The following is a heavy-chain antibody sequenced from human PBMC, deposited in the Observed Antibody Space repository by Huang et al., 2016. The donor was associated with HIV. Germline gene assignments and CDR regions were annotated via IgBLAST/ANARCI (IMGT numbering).Heavy chain of an antibody. CDR2: IDWEDDK. D-gene: IGHD2-2*01. CDR1: GFSLSTSGMF. Sequence: QVTLRESGPALVKPTQTLTLTCTFSGFSLSTSGMFVSWIRQPPGKALKWLARIDWEDDKYYSTSLKTRLTSSKDTSKNQVVLTMTNMDPVDTATYYCARTQVVPAADFDYWGQGTLVTVSS. J-gene: IGHJ4*02. V-gene: IGHV2-70*15. CDR3: ARTQVVPAADFDY.